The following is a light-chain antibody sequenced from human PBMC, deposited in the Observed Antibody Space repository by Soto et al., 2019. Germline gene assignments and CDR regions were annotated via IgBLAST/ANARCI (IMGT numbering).Light chain of an antibody. Sequence: EIVLTQSPATLSLSPGERATLSCRASQSVSSYLAWYQQKPGQAPRLLIYDASNRATGIPARFSGSGSGTDVTLTIRSLEPEDFAVYYCQQRSNWPSITFGQGTRLEIK. J-gene: IGKJ5*01. CDR2: DAS. CDR3: QQRSNWPSIT. CDR1: QSVSSY. V-gene: IGKV3-11*01.